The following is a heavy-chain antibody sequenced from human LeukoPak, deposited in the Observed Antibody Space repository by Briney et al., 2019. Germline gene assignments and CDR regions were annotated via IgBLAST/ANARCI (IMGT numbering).Heavy chain of an antibody. CDR1: GFTFNSYS. CDR3: ARDRYGSGWSPFDY. J-gene: IGHJ4*02. V-gene: IGHV3-48*04. CDR2: ISSSSSTI. D-gene: IGHD6-19*01. Sequence: GGSLRLSCAASGFTFNSYSMNWVRQAPGKGLEWVSYISSSSSTIYYADSVKGRFTISRDNAKNSLYLQMNSLRAEDTAVYYCARDRYGSGWSPFDYWGQGTLVTVSS.